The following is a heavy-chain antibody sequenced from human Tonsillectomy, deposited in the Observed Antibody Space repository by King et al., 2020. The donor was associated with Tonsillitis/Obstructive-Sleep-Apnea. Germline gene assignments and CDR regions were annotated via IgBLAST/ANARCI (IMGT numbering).Heavy chain of an antibody. Sequence: VQLVESGGGVVQPGRSLRLSCAASGFSFSTYSMHWVRQTPGEGLEWLAVVSYDGSITYYADSVKVRFTISRDNSNDPLFLQMNSLRAEDTSVYYCAREIVGTIGPLDYWGQGTLVTVSS. CDR3: AREIVGTIGPLDY. J-gene: IGHJ4*02. D-gene: IGHD5-12*01. V-gene: IGHV3-30*01. CDR1: GFSFSTYS. CDR2: VSYDGSIT.